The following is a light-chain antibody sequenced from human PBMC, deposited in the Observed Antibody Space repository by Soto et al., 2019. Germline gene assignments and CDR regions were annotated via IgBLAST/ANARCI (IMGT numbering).Light chain of an antibody. CDR3: HQYGRSPWT. CDR1: QTVSSSY. V-gene: IGKV3-20*01. CDR2: GAS. Sequence: DIVLTQSPGTLSLSPGEGATLSCRASQTVSSSYLAWYQQKPGQAPRLLIYGASSRATGIPDRFSGSGSGTDFTLTITRLEPEDSAVYYCHQYGRSPWTFGQGTKVEIK. J-gene: IGKJ1*01.